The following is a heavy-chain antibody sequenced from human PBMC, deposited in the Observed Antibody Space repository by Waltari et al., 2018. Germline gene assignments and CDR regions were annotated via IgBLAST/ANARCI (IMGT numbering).Heavy chain of an antibody. CDR3: ARVSRWLQLGAFDI. V-gene: IGHV4-59*01. Sequence: QVQLQESGPGLVKPSETLSLTCTVSGGSISSYYWSWIRQPPGKGLEWIGYIYYSGGTNYNPSLKSRVTISVDTSKNQFSLKLSSVTAADTAVYYCARVSRWLQLGAFDIWGQGTMVTVSS. CDR2: IYYSGGT. J-gene: IGHJ3*02. CDR1: GGSISSYY. D-gene: IGHD5-12*01.